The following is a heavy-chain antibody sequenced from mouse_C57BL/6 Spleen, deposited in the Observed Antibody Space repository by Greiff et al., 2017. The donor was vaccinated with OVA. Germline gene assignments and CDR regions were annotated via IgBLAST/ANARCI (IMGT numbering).Heavy chain of an antibody. J-gene: IGHJ4*01. V-gene: IGHV1-64*01. CDR3: ARSAYGSPSAMDY. Sequence: QVQLKQPGAELVKPGASVKLSCKASGYTFTSYWMHWVKQRPGQGLEWIGMIHPNSGSTNYNEKFKSKATLTVDKSSSTAYMQLSSLTSEDSAVYYCARSAYGSPSAMDYWGQGTSVTVSS. CDR1: GYTFTSYW. D-gene: IGHD1-1*01. CDR2: IHPNSGST.